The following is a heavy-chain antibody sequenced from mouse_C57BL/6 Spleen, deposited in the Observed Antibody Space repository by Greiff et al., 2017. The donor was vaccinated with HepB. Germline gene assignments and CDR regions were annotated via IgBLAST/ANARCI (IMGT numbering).Heavy chain of an antibody. V-gene: IGHV1-7*01. Sequence: VQLQQSGAELAKPGASVKLSCKASGYTFTSYWMHWVKQRPGQGLEWIGYINPSSGYTKYNQKYKDKATLTADKSYSTAYMQLSSLSYEDSAVYSCARSGGNYEAWFASWGKGTLVTVSA. CDR1: GYTFTSYW. CDR2: INPSSGYT. J-gene: IGHJ3*01. D-gene: IGHD2-1*01. CDR3: ARSGGNYEAWFAS.